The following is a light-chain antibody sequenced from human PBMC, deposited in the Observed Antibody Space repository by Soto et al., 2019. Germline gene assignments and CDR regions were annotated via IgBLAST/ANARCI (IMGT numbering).Light chain of an antibody. Sequence: LTQPASVSGSPGQSITISCTGTSSDVGGYNYVSWYQHHPGKAPKLMIYDVSNRPSGVSNRFSGSKSGNTASLTISGLQPEDEADYYCSSYTTSNTRQIVFGTGTQLTVL. CDR3: SSYTTSNTRQIV. CDR2: DVS. CDR1: SSDVGGYNY. J-gene: IGLJ1*01. V-gene: IGLV2-14*03.